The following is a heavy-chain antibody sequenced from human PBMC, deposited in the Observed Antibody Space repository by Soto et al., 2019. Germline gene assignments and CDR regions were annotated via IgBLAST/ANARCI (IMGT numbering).Heavy chain of an antibody. V-gene: IGHV3-23*01. CDR1: GFTFSSYA. CDR3: AKQGGGGSQQNYFDY. Sequence: GGSLRLSCAASGFTFSSYAMSWVRQAPGKGLEWVSAISGSDGRTYYADSVKGRLTISRDNSKNTLYLEMNSLRAEDPAVYYCAKQGGGGSQQNYFDYWGQGTLVTVSS. D-gene: IGHD6-13*01. J-gene: IGHJ4*01. CDR2: ISGSDGRT.